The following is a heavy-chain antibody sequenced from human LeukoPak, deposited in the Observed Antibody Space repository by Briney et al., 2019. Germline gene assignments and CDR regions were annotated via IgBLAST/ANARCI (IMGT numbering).Heavy chain of an antibody. Sequence: ASVKVSCKASGGTFGSYAISWVRQAPGQGPEWMGWISTYSGNTHYAQELQGRVTLTTDTSTSTAYMDLRSLRSDDTAVYYCARDGRGHWDTRIWYLGNWFDPWGQGTLVTVSS. J-gene: IGHJ5*02. CDR3: ARDGRGHWDTRIWYLGNWFDP. CDR1: GGTFGSYA. V-gene: IGHV1-18*01. D-gene: IGHD6-13*01. CDR2: ISTYSGNT.